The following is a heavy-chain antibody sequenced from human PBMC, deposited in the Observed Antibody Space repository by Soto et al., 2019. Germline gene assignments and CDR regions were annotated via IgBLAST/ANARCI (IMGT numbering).Heavy chain of an antibody. CDR1: GGTFSSYA. V-gene: IGHV1-69*05. Sequence: SVKVSCKASGGTFSSYAISWVRQAPGQGLEWMGGIIPIFGTANYAQKFQERVTITRDMSTSTAYMELSSLRSEDTAVYYCAAVLIRVTNLWGQGTLVTVSS. D-gene: IGHD4-17*01. CDR3: AAVLIRVTNL. CDR2: IIPIFGTA. J-gene: IGHJ5*02.